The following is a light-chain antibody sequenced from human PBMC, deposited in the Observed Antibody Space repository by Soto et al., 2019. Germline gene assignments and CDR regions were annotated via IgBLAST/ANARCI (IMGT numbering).Light chain of an antibody. CDR2: LNSDVSH. Sequence: QPVLTQSPSASASLGASVKLTCTLSSGHISYAIAWHQQQPEKGPRYLMKLNSDVSHNKGDGIPDRFSGSSSGAERYLTISSLQSEDEANYYCQTWATGIVVFGGGHKLTV. CDR3: QTWATGIVV. CDR1: SGHISYA. V-gene: IGLV4-69*01. J-gene: IGLJ2*01.